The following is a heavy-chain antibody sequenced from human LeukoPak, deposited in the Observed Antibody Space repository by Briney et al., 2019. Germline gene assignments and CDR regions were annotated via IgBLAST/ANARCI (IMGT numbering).Heavy chain of an antibody. CDR2: INPSSGGT. CDR3: ARDGLYCTNGVCSSDI. Sequence: ASVKVSCKASGYTFTRHYMNWVRQAPGQGLEWMGKINPSSGGTGYAQKFQGRVTMTRDTSTSTVYMELTSLRTEDTAVYYCARDGLYCTNGVCSSDIWGQGTLVTVSS. CDR1: GYTFTRHY. D-gene: IGHD2-8*01. J-gene: IGHJ3*02. V-gene: IGHV1-46*01.